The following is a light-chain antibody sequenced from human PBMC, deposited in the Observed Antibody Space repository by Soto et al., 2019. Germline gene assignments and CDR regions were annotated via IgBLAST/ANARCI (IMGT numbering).Light chain of an antibody. CDR1: DIGSKS. Sequence: SYELAQPPSVSVAPGKTATITCGGNDIGSKSAHWYHQKPGQAPVLVISYDRDRPSGIPERFSGSNSGHTATLTISRVEAGDEADYYCQVYDSSSDLVVFGGGTKLTVL. CDR2: YDR. J-gene: IGLJ2*01. CDR3: QVYDSSSDLVV. V-gene: IGLV3-21*04.